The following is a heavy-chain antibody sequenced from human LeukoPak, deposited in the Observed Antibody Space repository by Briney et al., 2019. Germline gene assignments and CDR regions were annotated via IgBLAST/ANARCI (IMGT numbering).Heavy chain of an antibody. J-gene: IGHJ4*02. CDR1: GFTFSSYA. CDR2: ISGSGGST. Sequence: GGSLRLSCAASGFTFSSYAMSWVRQAPGKGLEWVSAISGSGGSTYYADSVKGRFTISRDSSKNTLYLQMNSLRAEDTAVYYCARYDGGSGPFDYWGQGTLVTVSS. V-gene: IGHV3-23*01. CDR3: ARYDGGSGPFDY. D-gene: IGHD3-10*01.